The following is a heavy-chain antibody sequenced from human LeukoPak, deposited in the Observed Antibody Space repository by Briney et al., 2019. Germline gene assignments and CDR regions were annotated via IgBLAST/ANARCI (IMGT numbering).Heavy chain of an antibody. D-gene: IGHD3-3*02. J-gene: IGHJ4*02. V-gene: IGHV4-4*07. CDR2: IHTSGST. CDR1: GDSISSSY. CDR3: AKEGVLAPATLDY. Sequence: PSETLSLTCTVSGDSISSSYWSWIRQPVGKGLEYIGRIHTSGSTNFNPSLKSRVTMSVDTSKNQFSLKLSSVTAADTAVYYCAKEGVLAPATLDYWGQGTLVIVSS.